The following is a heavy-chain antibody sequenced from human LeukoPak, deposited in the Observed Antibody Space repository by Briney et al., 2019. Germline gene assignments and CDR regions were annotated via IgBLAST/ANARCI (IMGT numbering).Heavy chain of an antibody. Sequence: SVKVSCKASGGTFTSYAISWVRQAPGQGLEWMGGIIPIFGTANYAQKFQGRVTITADESTSTAYMELSSLRSEDTAVYYCARDFPLGKYSSSWLTGMYGMAVWGQGTTVTVSS. CDR2: IIPIFGTA. V-gene: IGHV1-69*13. D-gene: IGHD6-13*01. CDR3: ARDFPLGKYSSSWLTGMYGMAV. CDR1: GGTFTSYA. J-gene: IGHJ6*02.